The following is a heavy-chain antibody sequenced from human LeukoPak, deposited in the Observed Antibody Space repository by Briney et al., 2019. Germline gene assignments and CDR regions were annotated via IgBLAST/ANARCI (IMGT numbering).Heavy chain of an antibody. J-gene: IGHJ2*01. CDR3: ARVVDGWGANWYFDI. V-gene: IGHV3-7*03. CDR2: IKEDGSKK. D-gene: IGHD1-26*01. CDR1: GFTFSSYW. Sequence: GGSLRLSCAASGFTFSSYWMTWFRQAPGKGLEWVANIKEDGSKKYFMNSVKGRFSISRDNADRSLYLQMNNLRVDDTAVYYCARVVDGWGANWYFDIWGRGTLVTVSS.